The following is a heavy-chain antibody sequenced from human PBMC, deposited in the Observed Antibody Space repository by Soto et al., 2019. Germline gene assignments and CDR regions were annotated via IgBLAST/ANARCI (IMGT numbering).Heavy chain of an antibody. Sequence: QVQLQESGPGLVKPSETLSLTCAVSGDSIRRYYCMWIRQPPGKGLESIGYLYYARSANYNPSLKSRVTLSLETPKNQCSLSLSSMIAADTALYYFALCSMAVVPEYWGQGTLVTVSS. D-gene: IGHD3-22*01. CDR1: GDSIRRYY. J-gene: IGHJ4*02. V-gene: IGHV4-59*01. CDR2: LYYARSA. CDR3: ALCSMAVVPEY.